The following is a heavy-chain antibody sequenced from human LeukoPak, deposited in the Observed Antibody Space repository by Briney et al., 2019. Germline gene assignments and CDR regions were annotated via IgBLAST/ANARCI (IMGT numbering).Heavy chain of an antibody. Sequence: SQTLSLTCAVSGGSISSGGYSWSWIRQPPGKGLEWIGYIYHSGSTYYNPSLKSRVTISVDRSKNQFSLKLSSVTAADTAVYYCARGSTRNNWFDPWGQGTLVTVSS. CDR2: IYHSGST. CDR1: GGSISSGGYS. V-gene: IGHV4-30-2*01. J-gene: IGHJ5*02. CDR3: ARGSTRNNWFDP.